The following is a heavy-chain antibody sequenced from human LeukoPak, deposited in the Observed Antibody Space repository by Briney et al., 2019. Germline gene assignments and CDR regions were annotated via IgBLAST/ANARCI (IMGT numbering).Heavy chain of an antibody. V-gene: IGHV4-59*01. J-gene: IGHJ5*02. CDR3: ARLARYSSSWYVYWFDP. CDR1: GDSISSSY. Sequence: SETLSLTCTVSGDSISSSYWSWIRQPPGKGLEWIGYIYYSGSTNYNPSLKSRVTISVDTSKNQFSLKLSSVTAADTAVYYCARLARYSSSWYVYWFDPWGQGTLVTVSS. CDR2: IYYSGST. D-gene: IGHD6-13*01.